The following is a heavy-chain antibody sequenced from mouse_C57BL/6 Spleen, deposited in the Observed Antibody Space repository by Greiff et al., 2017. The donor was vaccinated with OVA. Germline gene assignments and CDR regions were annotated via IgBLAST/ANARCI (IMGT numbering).Heavy chain of an antibody. D-gene: IGHD2-5*01. Sequence: VQLQQSGAELVRPGTSVKVSCKASGYAFTNYLIEWVKQRPGQGLEWIGVINPGSGGTNYNEKFKGKATLTADKSSSTAYMQLSSLTSEDSAVYFCARYGDSNYAMDYWGQGTSVTVSS. V-gene: IGHV1-54*01. CDR2: INPGSGGT. CDR3: ARYGDSNYAMDY. CDR1: GYAFTNYL. J-gene: IGHJ4*01.